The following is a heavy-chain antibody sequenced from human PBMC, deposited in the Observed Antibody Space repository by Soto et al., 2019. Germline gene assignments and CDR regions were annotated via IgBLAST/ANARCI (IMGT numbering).Heavy chain of an antibody. CDR2: VIPMLNTA. Sequence: QVQLVQSGAEVKKPGSSVKVSCKASGGTFSSNSISWVRQAPGQGLEGMGGVIPMLNTAQYARKFQGRVTITADKFTNTAHMERRSLTSEDTAVCSCGRVRGLFGRDNWGEGIRVTVAS. J-gene: IGHJ4*02. D-gene: IGHD3-10*01. CDR1: GGTFSSNS. V-gene: IGHV1-69*14. CDR3: GRVRGLFGRDN.